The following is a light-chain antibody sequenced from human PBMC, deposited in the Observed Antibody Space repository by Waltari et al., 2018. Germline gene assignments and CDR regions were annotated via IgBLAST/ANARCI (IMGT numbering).Light chain of an antibody. CDR2: EVN. J-gene: IGLJ2*01. CDR3: CSYAGTPRVV. V-gene: IGLV2-23*02. Sequence: QSALTQPASLSGSPGQSLTISCTGTNNDIGSYNLVSWYQQHPGKTPKVIIFEVNTRPSGVSNRFSGSKSGNTASLTVSGLHPEDEADYYCCSYAGTPRVVFGGGTKLTVL. CDR1: NNDIGSYNL.